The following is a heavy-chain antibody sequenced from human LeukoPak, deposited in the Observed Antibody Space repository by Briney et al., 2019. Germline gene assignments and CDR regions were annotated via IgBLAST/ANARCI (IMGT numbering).Heavy chain of an antibody. CDR3: ARRILRTGTIVVLASNWFDP. CDR1: GGSISSGDYY. CDR2: IYYSGST. V-gene: IGHV4-30-4*01. Sequence: SETLSLTCTVSGGSISSGDYYWSWIRQPPGKGLEWIGYIYYSGSTYYNPSLKSRVTISVDTSKNQFSLKLSSVTAADTAVYYCARRILRTGTIVVLASNWFDPWGQGTLVTVSS. J-gene: IGHJ5*02. D-gene: IGHD2-15*01.